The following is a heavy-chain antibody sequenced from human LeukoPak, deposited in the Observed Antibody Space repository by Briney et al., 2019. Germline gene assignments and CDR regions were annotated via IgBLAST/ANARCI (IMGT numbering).Heavy chain of an antibody. D-gene: IGHD3-10*01. CDR2: IGTTGDT. V-gene: IGHV3-13*01. CDR3: TTGTRGWDS. Sequence: GGSLRLSCAASGFTFSNYDMQWVRQPTGKGLEWVSGIGTTGDTYLAGSVKGRFIISRENAKNSFYLQMNSLTVGDTAVYYCTTGTRGWDSWGQGTLVTVSS. CDR1: GFTFSNYD. J-gene: IGHJ4*02.